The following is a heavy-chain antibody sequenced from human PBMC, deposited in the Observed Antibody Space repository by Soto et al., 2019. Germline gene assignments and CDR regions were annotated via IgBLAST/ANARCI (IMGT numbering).Heavy chain of an antibody. J-gene: IGHJ5*02. CDR2: VSPHAANT. V-gene: IGHV3-23*01. Sequence: GGSLRLSCVASGFTFDSCGMNWVRQAPGKGLEWVAGVSPHAANTYYADSVRGRFIISRDNSKNTLYLQMNSLRAEDTAVYYCAKAPNWFDPWGQGTLVTVSS. CDR1: GFTFDSCG. CDR3: AKAPNWFDP.